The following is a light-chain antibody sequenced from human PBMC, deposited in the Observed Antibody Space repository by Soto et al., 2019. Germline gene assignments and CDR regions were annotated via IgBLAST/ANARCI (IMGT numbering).Light chain of an antibody. CDR3: CSYAGSYTYV. V-gene: IGLV2-11*01. CDR2: DVN. J-gene: IGLJ1*01. Sequence: QSVLTQPRSVSGSPGQSVTISCTGTSSDVGGYNYVSWYQQHPGKAPKLMIYDVNKRPSGVPDRFSGSKSGNTASLTISGLQAEDEADYYCCSYAGSYTYVFGIGTKVTVL. CDR1: SSDVGGYNY.